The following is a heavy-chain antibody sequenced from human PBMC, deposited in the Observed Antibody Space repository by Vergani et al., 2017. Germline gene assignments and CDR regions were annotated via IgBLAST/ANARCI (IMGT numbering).Heavy chain of an antibody. J-gene: IGHJ4*02. CDR1: GFTFSNYW. V-gene: IGHV3-74*01. CDR3: MQAITDH. CDR2: INSDGDST. Sequence: EVQLVESGGGLVQPGGSLRLSCTASGFTFSNYWMQWVRQAPGKGLMWVSRINSDGDSTSYADSVKGRFTISRDNSKNTLYLQMNSLRAEDTAVYYCMQAITDHWGQGTLVTVSS.